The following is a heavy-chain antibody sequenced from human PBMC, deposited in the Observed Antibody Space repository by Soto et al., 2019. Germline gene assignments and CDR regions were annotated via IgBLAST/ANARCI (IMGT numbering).Heavy chain of an antibody. CDR3: AKDQWLVRGILRY. J-gene: IGHJ4*02. V-gene: IGHV3-23*01. CDR2: ISGSGGST. D-gene: IGHD6-19*01. Sequence: GGSLRLSCGASGFTFSSYAMSWVRQAPGKGLEWVSAISGSGGSTYYADSVKGRFTISRDNSKNTLYLQMNSLRAEDTAVYYCAKDQWLVRGILRYWGQGTLVTVYS. CDR1: GFTFSSYA.